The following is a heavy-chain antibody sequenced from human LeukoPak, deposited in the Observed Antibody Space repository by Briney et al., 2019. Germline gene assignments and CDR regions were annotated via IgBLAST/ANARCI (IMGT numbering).Heavy chain of an antibody. CDR2: IIPIFGTA. Sequence: SVKVSCKASGGTFSSYAISWVRQAPGQGLEWMGGIIPIFGTANYAQKFQGRVTITADKSTSTAYMELSSLRSEDTAVYHCARGSDGSGSLVGTWGQGTLVTVSS. V-gene: IGHV1-69*06. CDR3: ARGSDGSGSLVGT. J-gene: IGHJ5*02. D-gene: IGHD3-10*01. CDR1: GGTFSSYA.